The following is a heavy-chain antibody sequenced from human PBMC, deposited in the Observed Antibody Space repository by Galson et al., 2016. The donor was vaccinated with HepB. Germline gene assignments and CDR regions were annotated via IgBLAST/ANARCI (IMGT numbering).Heavy chain of an antibody. V-gene: IGHV3-48*01. CDR3: AREVAAGY. Sequence: SLRLSCAASGFTFSSYSMNWVRQAPGKGLEWVSYISSSSTTIYYADSVKGRFTISRDNAKNSLYLQMSSLRAEDTAVYYCAREVAAGYWGQGTLVTVSS. J-gene: IGHJ4*02. CDR1: GFTFSSYS. D-gene: IGHD6-25*01. CDR2: ISSSSTTI.